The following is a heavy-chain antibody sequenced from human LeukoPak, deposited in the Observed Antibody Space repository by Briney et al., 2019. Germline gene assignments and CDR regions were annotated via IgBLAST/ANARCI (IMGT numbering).Heavy chain of an antibody. CDR3: AGDYYGSGSLYAFDI. D-gene: IGHD3-10*01. CDR2: IYSGGST. V-gene: IGHV3-66*01. J-gene: IGHJ3*02. CDR1: GFTVSSNY. Sequence: AGGSLRLSCAASGFTVSSNYMSWVRQAPGKGLEWVSVIYSGGSTYYADSVKGRFTISRDNSKNTLYLQMNSLRAEDTAVYYCAGDYYGSGSLYAFDIWGQGTMVTVSS.